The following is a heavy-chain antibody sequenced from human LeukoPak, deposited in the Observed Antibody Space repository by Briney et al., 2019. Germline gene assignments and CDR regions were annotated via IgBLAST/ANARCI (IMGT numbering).Heavy chain of an antibody. V-gene: IGHV1-46*01. CDR3: ARDNSLQDMAWWFDP. D-gene: IGHD5-24*01. J-gene: IGHJ5*02. Sequence: ALVKVSCKSSGYTFTRHYLHWVRQAPGQGLEWVGLINPTGTSSWSAQKFQGRVTLTRDMSTSTDYMELSSLRFEDTAVYYCARDNSLQDMAWWFDPWGQGTLVIVSS. CDR2: INPTGTSS. CDR1: GYTFTRHY.